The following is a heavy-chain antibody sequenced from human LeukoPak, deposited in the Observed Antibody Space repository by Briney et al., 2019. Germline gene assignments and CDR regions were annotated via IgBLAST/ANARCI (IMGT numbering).Heavy chain of an antibody. CDR1: GYTFTSYD. Sequence: ASVKVSCKASGYTFTSYDINWVRQATGQGLEWMGWMNPNSGNTGYAQKFQGRVTMTRNTSISTAYMELSSLRSEDTAVYYCARGEGGYYDSSGYYAHYWYFDLWGRGTLVTVSS. J-gene: IGHJ2*01. V-gene: IGHV1-8*01. CDR3: ARGEGGYYDSSGYYAHYWYFDL. CDR2: MNPNSGNT. D-gene: IGHD3-22*01.